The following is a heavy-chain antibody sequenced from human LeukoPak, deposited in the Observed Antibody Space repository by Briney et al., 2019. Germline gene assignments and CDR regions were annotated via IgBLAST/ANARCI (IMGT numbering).Heavy chain of an antibody. CDR2: IYHSGST. V-gene: IGHV4-30-2*01. CDR3: ARGALAARLFYFDY. D-gene: IGHD6-6*01. CDR1: GGSISSGGYS. Sequence: PSETLSLTCTVSGGSISSGGYSWSWIRQPPGKGLEWIGYIYHSGSTYYNPSLKSRDTISVDRSKNQFSLKLSSVTAADTAVYYCARGALAARLFYFDYWGQGTLVTVSS. J-gene: IGHJ4*02.